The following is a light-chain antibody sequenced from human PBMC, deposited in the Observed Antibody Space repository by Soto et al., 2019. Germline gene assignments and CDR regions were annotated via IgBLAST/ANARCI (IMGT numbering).Light chain of an antibody. J-gene: IGLJ1*01. CDR1: SSNIGNNY. CDR3: GTWDSSLSVLYA. Sequence: QSVLTQPPSVSAAPGQKVTISCSGSSSNIGNNYVSWYQQLPGTAPKLLIYENNKRPSGIPDRFSGSKSGTSATLGITGLQTGDEADYYCGTWDSSLSVLYAFGTGTKVTVL. V-gene: IGLV1-51*02. CDR2: ENN.